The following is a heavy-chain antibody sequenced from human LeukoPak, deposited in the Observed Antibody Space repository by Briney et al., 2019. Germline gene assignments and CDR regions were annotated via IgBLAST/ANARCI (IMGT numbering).Heavy chain of an antibody. Sequence: ASVKVSCKASGGTFSSYAISWVRQAPGQGLEWMGRIIPILGIANYAQKFQGRVTITADTSTSTASMELRNLKSDDTAVYYCARPPYYYDSSGYYVYYFDHWGQGTLVTVSS. V-gene: IGHV1-69*04. J-gene: IGHJ4*02. CDR3: ARPPYYYDSSGYYVYYFDH. D-gene: IGHD3-22*01. CDR2: IIPILGIA. CDR1: GGTFSSYA.